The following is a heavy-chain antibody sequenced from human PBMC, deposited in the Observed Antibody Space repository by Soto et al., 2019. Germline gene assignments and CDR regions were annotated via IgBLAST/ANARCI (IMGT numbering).Heavy chain of an antibody. CDR1: GGSISSSNY. CDR2: IFTSGNT. J-gene: IGHJ6*02. CDR3: ASGRLVSRYYGLDV. Sequence: SETLSLTCAVSGGSISSSNYWSWIRQPAGKGLEWIGRIFTSGNTNYNPSLRSRLTMSVDTSTNQVSLRLTSVTAADTAVYYCASGRLVSRYYGLDVWGQGTTVTVSS. V-gene: IGHV4-4*07. D-gene: IGHD6-6*01.